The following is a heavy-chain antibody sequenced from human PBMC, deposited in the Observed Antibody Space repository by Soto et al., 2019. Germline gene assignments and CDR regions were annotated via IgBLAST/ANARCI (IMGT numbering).Heavy chain of an antibody. CDR2: ISSSDRTT. J-gene: IGHJ1*01. CDR1: GFTFSDYY. V-gene: IGHV3-11*01. D-gene: IGHD3-10*01. CDR3: AIAHGGEYFWH. Sequence: GGSLRLSCAASGFTFSDYYMSWIRQAPGKGLEWVSYISSSDRTTYYADSVKGRFTISRDNAKNSLYLQMNSLRAEDTAVYYCAIAHGGEYFWHWGQGTLVTVSS.